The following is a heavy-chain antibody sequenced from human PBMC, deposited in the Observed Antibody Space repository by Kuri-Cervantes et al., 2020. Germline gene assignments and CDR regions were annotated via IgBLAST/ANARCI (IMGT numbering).Heavy chain of an antibody. Sequence: SQTLSLTCAVYGGSFSDYYWSWIRQPPGKGLEWIGEINHSGSTNYNPSLKSRVTISVDTSKNQFSLKLSSVTAADTAVYYCARKRAFGGVITYWGQGTLVTVSS. V-gene: IGHV4-34*01. D-gene: IGHD3-16*01. J-gene: IGHJ4*02. CDR2: INHSGST. CDR1: GGSFSDYY. CDR3: ARKRAFGGVITY.